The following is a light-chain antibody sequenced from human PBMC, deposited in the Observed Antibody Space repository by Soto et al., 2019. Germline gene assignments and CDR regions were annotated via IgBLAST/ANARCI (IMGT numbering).Light chain of an antibody. Sequence: TLSCRASQSVSSNYLAWYQQKPGQAPRPLIYGASSRATGIPDRFSGSGAGTDFTLTISRLESEDFAVYYCQQYGSSPYAFGQCTKEDIK. CDR1: QSVSSNY. J-gene: IGKJ1*01. V-gene: IGKV3-20*01. CDR3: QQYGSSPYA. CDR2: GAS.